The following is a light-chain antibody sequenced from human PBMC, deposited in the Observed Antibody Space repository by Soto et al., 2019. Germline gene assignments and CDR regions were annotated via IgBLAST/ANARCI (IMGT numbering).Light chain of an antibody. CDR2: DAS. V-gene: IGKV1-5*01. Sequence: DIQMTQSPSTLSASVGDRVTITCRASQSITSRLAWYQQKPGKAPKLLIYDASSLESGVPSRFSGSRSGTEFTLTISNLQPDDFATYYCQQYSSYSRAFGQGTKVDIK. CDR1: QSITSR. CDR3: QQYSSYSRA. J-gene: IGKJ1*01.